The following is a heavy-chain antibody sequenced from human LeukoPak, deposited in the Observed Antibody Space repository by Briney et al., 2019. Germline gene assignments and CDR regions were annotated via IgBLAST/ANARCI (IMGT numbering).Heavy chain of an antibody. CDR2: IYYSGST. CDR1: GGSISSYY. D-gene: IGHD3-22*01. CDR3: ARRKYYYDSSGYTSYFGY. Sequence: PSETLSLTCTVSGGSISSYYWSWIRQPPGKGLEWIGYIYYSGSTNYNPSLKSRVTISVDTSKNQFSLKLSSVTAADTAVYYCARRKYYYDSSGYTSYFGYWGQGTLVTVSS. V-gene: IGHV4-59*08. J-gene: IGHJ4*02.